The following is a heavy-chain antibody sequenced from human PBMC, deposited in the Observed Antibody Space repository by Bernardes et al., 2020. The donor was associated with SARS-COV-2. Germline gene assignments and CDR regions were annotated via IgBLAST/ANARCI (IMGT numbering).Heavy chain of an antibody. CDR3: ATAIAAAGNPDDYYYYYGMDV. J-gene: IGHJ6*02. V-gene: IGHV1-24*01. Sequence: ASVKVSCKVSGYTLTELSMHWVRQAPGKGLEWMGGFDPEDGETIYAQKFQGRVTMTEDTSTDTAYMELSSLRSEDTAMYYCATAIAAAGNPDDYYYYYGMDVWGQGTTVTVSS. CDR1: GYTLTELS. D-gene: IGHD6-13*01. CDR2: FDPEDGET.